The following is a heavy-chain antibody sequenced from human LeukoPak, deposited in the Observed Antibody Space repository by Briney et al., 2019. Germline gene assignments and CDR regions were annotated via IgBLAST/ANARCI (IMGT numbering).Heavy chain of an antibody. V-gene: IGHV4-59*01. CDR1: GGSISSYH. Sequence: PSETLSLTCSVSGGSISSYHWSWIRQPPGKGLEWIGYIYDSGNTKYNPSLKSRVTISVDTSKNQLSLKLSSVTAADTAVYYCARELLCRYFDYWGQGTLVTVSS. CDR2: IYDSGNT. J-gene: IGHJ4*02. CDR3: ARELLCRYFDY. D-gene: IGHD3-10*01.